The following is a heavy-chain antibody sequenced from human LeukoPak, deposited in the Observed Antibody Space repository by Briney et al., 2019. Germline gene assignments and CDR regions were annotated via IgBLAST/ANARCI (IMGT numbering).Heavy chain of an antibody. Sequence: GGSLRLSCAASGFTVSSNYMSWVRQAPGKGLEWVSVIYSGGSTYYADSVKGRFTISRDNSKNTLYLQMNSLRAEDTAVYYCAGDPHSSSWYYYFDYWGQGTLVTVSS. V-gene: IGHV3-66*02. CDR1: GFTVSSNY. CDR3: AGDPHSSSWYYYFDY. D-gene: IGHD6-13*01. CDR2: IYSGGST. J-gene: IGHJ4*02.